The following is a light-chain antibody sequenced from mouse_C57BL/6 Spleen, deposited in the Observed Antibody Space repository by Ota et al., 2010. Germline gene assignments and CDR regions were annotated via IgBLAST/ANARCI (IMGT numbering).Light chain of an antibody. CDR3: QHFWGTPFT. V-gene: IGKV12-46*01. CDR1: ENIYSN. Sequence: DIQMTQSPASLSASVGETVTITCGASENIYSNLAWYQQKQGKSPQLLVYAATNLADGVPSRFSGSGSGTQYSLKINSLQSEDFGSYYCQHFWGTPFTFGSGTKLEI. J-gene: IGKJ4*01. CDR2: AAT.